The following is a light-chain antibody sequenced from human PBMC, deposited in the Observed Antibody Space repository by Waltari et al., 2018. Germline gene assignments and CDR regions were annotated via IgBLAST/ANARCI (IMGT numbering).Light chain of an antibody. CDR3: QQYNSYPLT. V-gene: IGKV1-5*03. CDR2: KAS. Sequence: DIQMTQPPSTLSASVGDRVTLTCRASQSISSWLAWYQQKSGKAPKLMIYKASSLESGVPSRFSGSGSGTEFTLTISSLQPDDFATYYCQQYNSYPLTFGGGTKVEIK. CDR1: QSISSW. J-gene: IGKJ4*01.